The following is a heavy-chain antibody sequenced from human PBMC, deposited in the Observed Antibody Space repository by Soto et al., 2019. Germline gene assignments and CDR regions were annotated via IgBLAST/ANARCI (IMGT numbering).Heavy chain of an antibody. CDR3: ARVRNVNREGITMIVVVTSY. CDR2: ISAYNGNT. D-gene: IGHD3-22*01. CDR1: GYTFTSYG. J-gene: IGHJ4*02. Sequence: ASVKVSCKASGYTFTSYGISWVRQAPGQGLEWMGWISAYNGNTNYAQKLQGRVTMTTDTSTSTAYMELRSLRSDDTAVYYCARVRNVNREGITMIVVVTSYWGQGTLVTVSS. V-gene: IGHV1-18*01.